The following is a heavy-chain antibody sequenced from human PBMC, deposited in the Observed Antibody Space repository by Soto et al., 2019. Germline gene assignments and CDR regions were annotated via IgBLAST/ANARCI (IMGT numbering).Heavy chain of an antibody. CDR1: GYSFSGYA. Sequence: ASVKVSCKASGYSFSGYAMHWVRQAPGRSLEWMGWINVGKGYTKYSQKFQDRVTITRDTSATTAYMELSSLSSEDTAIYYCASPRRSSSSLSDGFDIWGQGPMVTLSS. D-gene: IGHD6-13*01. J-gene: IGHJ3*02. V-gene: IGHV1-3*01. CDR2: INVGKGYT. CDR3: ASPRRSSSSLSDGFDI.